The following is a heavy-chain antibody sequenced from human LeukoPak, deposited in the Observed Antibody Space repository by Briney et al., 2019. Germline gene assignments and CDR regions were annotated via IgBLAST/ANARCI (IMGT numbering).Heavy chain of an antibody. Sequence: ASVKVSCKASGYTFTGYYMHWVRQAPGQGLEWMGWINPNSGGTNYAQKFQGRVTMTRDTSISTAYMELSRLRSDDTAVYYCARVFRIEVAGRSFDYWGQGTLVTVSS. D-gene: IGHD6-19*01. CDR2: INPNSGGT. V-gene: IGHV1-2*02. CDR3: ARVFRIEVAGRSFDY. CDR1: GYTFTGYY. J-gene: IGHJ4*02.